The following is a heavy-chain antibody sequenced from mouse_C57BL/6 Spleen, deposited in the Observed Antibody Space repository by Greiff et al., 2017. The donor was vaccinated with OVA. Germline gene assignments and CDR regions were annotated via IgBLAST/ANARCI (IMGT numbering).Heavy chain of an antibody. D-gene: IGHD1-1*01. Sequence: QVQLQQSGAELVKPGASVKLSCKASGYTFTSYWMHWVKQRPGRGLEWIGRIDPNSGGTKYNEKFKSKATLTVDKPSSTAYMQLSSLTSEDSAVYYCARLITTVVATDYAMDYWGQGTSVTVSS. CDR1: GYTFTSYW. CDR2: IDPNSGGT. V-gene: IGHV1-72*01. J-gene: IGHJ4*01. CDR3: ARLITTVVATDYAMDY.